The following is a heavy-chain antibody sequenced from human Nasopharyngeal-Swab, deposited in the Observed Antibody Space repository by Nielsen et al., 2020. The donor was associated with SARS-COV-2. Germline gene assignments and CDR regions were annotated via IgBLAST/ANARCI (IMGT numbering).Heavy chain of an antibody. CDR1: GFTFKNFV. J-gene: IGHJ4*02. CDR2: ISGTSGTI. Sequence: GESLKISCAGSGFTFKNFVMSWFRQAPGKGLEWVSGISGTSGTISYADSVKGRFTISRDNSNNMLFLQMTALRPEDTAVYYCAIDRTTVTTKISENWGQGILVTVSS. CDR3: AIDRTTVTTKISEN. V-gene: IGHV3-23*01. D-gene: IGHD4-17*01.